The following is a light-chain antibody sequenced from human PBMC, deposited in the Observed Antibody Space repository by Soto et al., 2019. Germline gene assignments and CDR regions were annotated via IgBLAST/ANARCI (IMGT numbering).Light chain of an antibody. J-gene: IGKJ1*01. Sequence: EILLTQSPATLSLSPGERATLSCRASQSVRSSLAWYQQKHGQAPRLLIYDASTRATGIPGRFSGSGSGTDFTITISNLEPEDFAVYYCQQRSSWPWTFGQGAKVEIK. CDR2: DAS. CDR3: QQRSSWPWT. V-gene: IGKV3-11*01. CDR1: QSVRSS.